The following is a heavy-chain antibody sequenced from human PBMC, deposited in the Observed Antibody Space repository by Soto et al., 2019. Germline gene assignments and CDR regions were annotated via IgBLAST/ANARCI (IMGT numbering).Heavy chain of an antibody. CDR2: IYYTGST. Sequence: QLQLQESGPGLVKPSETLSLTCTVSRGSISSSSYYWGWIRQPPGKVLEWIGSIYYTGSTYYNPSLKSRVTISVDTSKNQFSLKLSSVTAADTAVYYCARRVGATYYYGSGTAFDYWGQGTLVTVSS. V-gene: IGHV4-39*01. CDR1: RGSISSSSYY. D-gene: IGHD3-10*01. CDR3: ARRVGATYYYGSGTAFDY. J-gene: IGHJ4*02.